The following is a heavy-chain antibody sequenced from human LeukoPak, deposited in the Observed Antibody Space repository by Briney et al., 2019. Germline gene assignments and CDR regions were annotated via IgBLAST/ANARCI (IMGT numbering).Heavy chain of an antibody. V-gene: IGHV3-33*01. D-gene: IGHD2/OR15-2a*01. CDR2: IFYGGSNK. CDR3: VRDQALYFSYGDY. J-gene: IGHJ4*02. Sequence: GGSLRLSCAASGFTFSNYGMHWVRQAPGKGLEWLAAIFYGGSNKYYADTVKGRFTISRDNSKNTPYLQVNSLTAEDTAVYYCVRDQALYFSYGDYWGQGTLVTVSS. CDR1: GFTFSNYG.